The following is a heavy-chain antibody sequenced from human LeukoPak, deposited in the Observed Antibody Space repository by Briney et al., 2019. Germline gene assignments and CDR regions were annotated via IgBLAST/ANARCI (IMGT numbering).Heavy chain of an antibody. CDR1: GGSISSSNW. D-gene: IGHD2-15*01. V-gene: IGHV4-4*02. CDR3: ARAPPLGYCSGGSCYSAFWDF. CDR2: IYHSGST. Sequence: SETLSLTCAVSGGSISSSNWWSWVRQPPGKGLEWIGEIYHSGSTNYNPSLTSRVTISVDTSKNQFSLKLSSVTAADTAVYYCARAPPLGYCSGGSCYSAFWDFWGQGTLVTVSS. J-gene: IGHJ4*02.